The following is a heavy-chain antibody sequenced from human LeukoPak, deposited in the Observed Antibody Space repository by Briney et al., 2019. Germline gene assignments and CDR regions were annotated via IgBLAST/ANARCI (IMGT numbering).Heavy chain of an antibody. CDR3: ARAVTMVRGVIMYYFDY. J-gene: IGHJ4*02. D-gene: IGHD3-10*01. Sequence: ASVKVSCTASGYTFTSYGISWVRQAPGQGLEWMGWINTNTGNPTYAQGFTGRFVFSLDTSVSTAYLQISSLKAEDTAVYYCARAVTMVRGVIMYYFDYWGQGTLVTVSS. CDR2: INTNTGNP. V-gene: IGHV7-4-1*02. CDR1: GYTFTSYG.